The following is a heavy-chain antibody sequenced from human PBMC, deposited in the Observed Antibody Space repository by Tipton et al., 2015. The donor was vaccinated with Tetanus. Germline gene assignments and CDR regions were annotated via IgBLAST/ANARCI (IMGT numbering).Heavy chain of an antibody. D-gene: IGHD5-24*01. CDR3: ARRTYGYNYKPYDY. Sequence: TLSLTCAVYGGSFSGYYWSWIRQPPGKGLEWIGEINHRGSTNYNPSLKSRVTISVDTSKNQFSLKLSSVTAADTAVYYCARRTYGYNYKPYDYWGQGTLVTVSS. J-gene: IGHJ4*02. CDR1: GGSFSGYY. V-gene: IGHV4-34*01. CDR2: INHRGST.